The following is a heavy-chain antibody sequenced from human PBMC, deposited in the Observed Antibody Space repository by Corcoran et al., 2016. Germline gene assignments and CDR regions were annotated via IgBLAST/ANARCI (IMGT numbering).Heavy chain of an antibody. CDR3: ARGRVYCGSTGCLGDWFDP. Sequence: QVQLVQSGAEVKKPGSSVKVSCKASGGTFSSYAISWVRQAPGQGLEWMGGIIPIFGTANYAQKFQGRVTLTADESTRTAYMELSSLSSEDTAVYYCARGRVYCGSTGCLGDWFDPWGQGTLVTVSS. D-gene: IGHD2-2*01. CDR2: IIPIFGTA. J-gene: IGHJ5*02. V-gene: IGHV1-69*01. CDR1: GGTFSSYA.